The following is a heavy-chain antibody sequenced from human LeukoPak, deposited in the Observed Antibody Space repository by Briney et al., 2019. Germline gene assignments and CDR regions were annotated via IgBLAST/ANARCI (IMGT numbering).Heavy chain of an antibody. Sequence: SETLSLTCTVSGGSISSYYWSWIQQPPGKGLEWIGYIYYSGSTNYNPSLKSRVTISVDTSKNQFSLKLSSVTAADTAVYYCARYTISEYYFDYWGQGTLVTVSS. CDR3: ARYTISEYYFDY. V-gene: IGHV4-59*01. J-gene: IGHJ4*02. CDR1: GGSISSYY. D-gene: IGHD3-9*01. CDR2: IYYSGST.